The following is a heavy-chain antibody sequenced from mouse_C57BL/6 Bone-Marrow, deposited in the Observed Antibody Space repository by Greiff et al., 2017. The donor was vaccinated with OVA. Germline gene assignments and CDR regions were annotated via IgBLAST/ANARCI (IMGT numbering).Heavy chain of an antibody. CDR1: GYTFTDYN. CDR2: INPNNGGT. D-gene: IGHD1-1*01. J-gene: IGHJ2*01. Sequence: DVQLQQSGPELVKPGASVKMSCKASGYTFTDYNMHWVKQSHGKSLEWIGYINPNNGGTSYNQKFKGKATLTVNKSSSTAYMELRSLTSEDSAVYYCAREDYYGEGYFDYWGQGTTLTVSS. CDR3: AREDYYGEGYFDY. V-gene: IGHV1-22*01.